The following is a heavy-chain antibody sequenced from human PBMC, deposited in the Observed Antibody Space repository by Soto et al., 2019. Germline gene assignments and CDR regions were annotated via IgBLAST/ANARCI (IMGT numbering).Heavy chain of an antibody. CDR2: IYYSGST. J-gene: IGHJ6*03. CDR3: ARHRRFLEWFENYYYYMDV. Sequence: SETLSLTCTVSGGSISSYYWSWIRQPPGKGLEWIGYIYYSGSTNYNPSLKSRVTISVDTSKNRFSLKLSSVTAADTAVYYCARHRRFLEWFENYYYYMDVWGKGTTVTVSS. CDR1: GGSISSYY. V-gene: IGHV4-59*08. D-gene: IGHD3-3*01.